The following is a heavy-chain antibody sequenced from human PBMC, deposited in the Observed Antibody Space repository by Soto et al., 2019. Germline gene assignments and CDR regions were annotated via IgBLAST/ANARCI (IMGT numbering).Heavy chain of an antibody. CDR1: GFTFSSYV. D-gene: IGHD3-10*01. V-gene: IGHV3-33*01. CDR2: IWYDGSDK. CDR3: AREDVGSSEEYDY. Sequence: PGGSLRLSCAASGFTFSSYVMHWVRQAPGKGLEWVALIWYDGSDKYYADSVKGRFTISRDNSKNTLYLQMNSLRAEDTAVYYCAREDVGSSEEYDYWGQGTLVTVSS. J-gene: IGHJ4*02.